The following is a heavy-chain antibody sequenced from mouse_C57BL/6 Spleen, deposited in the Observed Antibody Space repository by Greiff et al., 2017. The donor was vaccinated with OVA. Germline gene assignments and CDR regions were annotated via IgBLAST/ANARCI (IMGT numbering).Heavy chain of an antibody. CDR2: IDPSDSYT. CDR1: GYTFTSYW. CDR3: ARSDDDDGAWFAY. D-gene: IGHD2-4*01. Sequence: QVQLQQPGAELVRPGTSVKLSCKASGYTFTSYWMHWVKQRPGQGLEWIGVIDPSDSYTNYNQKFKGKATLTVDTSSSTAYMQLSSLTSEDSAVYYCARSDDDDGAWFAYWGQGTLVTVSA. V-gene: IGHV1-59*01. J-gene: IGHJ3*01.